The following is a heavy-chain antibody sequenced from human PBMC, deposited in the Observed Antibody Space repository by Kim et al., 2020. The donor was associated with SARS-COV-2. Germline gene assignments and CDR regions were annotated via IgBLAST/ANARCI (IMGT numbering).Heavy chain of an antibody. Sequence: SETLSLTCAVSGGSISSSNWWSWVRQPPGKGLEWIGEIYHSGSTNYNPSLKSRVTISVDKSKNQFTLKLSSVTAADTAVYYCARVYSGSYDAANFDYWGQGTLVTVSS. V-gene: IGHV4-4*02. CDR3: ARVYSGSYDAANFDY. J-gene: IGHJ4*02. D-gene: IGHD1-26*01. CDR1: GGSISSSNW. CDR2: IYHSGST.